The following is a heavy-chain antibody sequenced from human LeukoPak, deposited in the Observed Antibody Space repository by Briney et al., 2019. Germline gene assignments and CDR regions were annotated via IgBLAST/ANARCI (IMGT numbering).Heavy chain of an antibody. V-gene: IGHV4-39*01. D-gene: IGHD1-1*01. CDR2: IYYSGST. CDR1: GGSISSSSYY. Sequence: SETLSLTCTVSGGSISSSSYYWGWIRQPPGKGLEWIGSIYYSGSTYYNPSLKSRVTISVDTSKNQFSLKLSSVTAADTAVYYCARVWAEQLGDDYWGQGTLVTVSS. CDR3: ARVWAEQLGDDY. J-gene: IGHJ4*02.